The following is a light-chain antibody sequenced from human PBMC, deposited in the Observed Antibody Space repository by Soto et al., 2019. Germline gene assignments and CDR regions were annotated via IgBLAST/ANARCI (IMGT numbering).Light chain of an antibody. Sequence: QSALTQPASVSGSPGQSITISCTGTSSDVGRYNLVSWYQQHPGKAPKLIIYEVSKWPSGVSNRFSGSKSGNTAALTISGLQAEDEADYFCFSYAGDSTWLFGGGTKLTVL. CDR3: FSYAGDSTWL. CDR2: EVS. J-gene: IGLJ2*01. CDR1: SSDVGRYNL. V-gene: IGLV2-23*02.